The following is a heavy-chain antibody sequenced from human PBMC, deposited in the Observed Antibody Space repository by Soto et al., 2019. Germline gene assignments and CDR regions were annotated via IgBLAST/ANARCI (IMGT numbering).Heavy chain of an antibody. CDR2: LSPGGKS. J-gene: IGHJ4*02. D-gene: IGHD7-27*01. CDR1: GGSLNYFF. V-gene: IGHV4-4*08. Sequence: ETLSLTCNVSGGSLNYFFWSWIRQPPGKGLEWIGYLSPGGKSEYNPSLESRVTISVDTPKNQFSLKLSSVTAADTAVYYCAKNWNWGSLVHWGQGTLVTVSS. CDR3: AKNWNWGSLVH.